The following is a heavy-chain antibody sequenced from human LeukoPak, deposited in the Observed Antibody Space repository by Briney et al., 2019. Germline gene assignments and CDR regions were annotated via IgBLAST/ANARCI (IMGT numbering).Heavy chain of an antibody. D-gene: IGHD6-6*01. Sequence: RGSLRPSCAPSGFTFSSYSMNWGRQTPGKGLGWVSSISSSSSSIYYADSLKGRFTISRDNTKNSLYLQMSSLIAEDTAVYYCAREYSSSADFDYWGQGTLVTVSS. CDR1: GFTFSSYS. CDR2: ISSSSSSI. CDR3: AREYSSSADFDY. J-gene: IGHJ4*02. V-gene: IGHV3-21*01.